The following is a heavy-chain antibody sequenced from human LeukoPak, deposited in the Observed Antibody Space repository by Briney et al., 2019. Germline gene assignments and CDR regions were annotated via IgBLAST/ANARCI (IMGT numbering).Heavy chain of an antibody. D-gene: IGHD2-15*01. CDR1: GYTFTSYG. J-gene: IGHJ3*02. Sequence: ASVKVSCKASGYTFTSYGISWVRQAPGQGLEWMGWISAYNGNTNYAQKLQGRVTMTTDTSTSTAYMELRSLRSDGTAVYYCARDFEGCYSISRRCDDAFDIWGQGTMVTVSS. CDR2: ISAYNGNT. V-gene: IGHV1-18*01. CDR3: ARDFEGCYSISRRCDDAFDI.